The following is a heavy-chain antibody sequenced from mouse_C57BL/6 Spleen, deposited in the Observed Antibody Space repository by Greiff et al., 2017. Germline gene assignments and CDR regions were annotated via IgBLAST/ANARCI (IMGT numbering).Heavy chain of an antibody. CDR1: GYTFTSYW. J-gene: IGHJ4*01. V-gene: IGHV1-52*01. D-gene: IGHD3-2*02. Sequence: QVQLQQSGAELVRPGSSVKLSCKASGYTFTSYWMHWVKQRPIQGLEWIGNIDPSDSETHYNQKFKDKATLTVDKSSSTAYMQLSSLTSEDSAVYYCARRQLRHYAMDYWGQGTSVTVSS. CDR2: IDPSDSET. CDR3: ARRQLRHYAMDY.